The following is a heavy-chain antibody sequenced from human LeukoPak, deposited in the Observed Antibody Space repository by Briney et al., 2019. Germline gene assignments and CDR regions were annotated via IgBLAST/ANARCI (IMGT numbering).Heavy chain of an antibody. D-gene: IGHD1-26*01. CDR3: AKEVSGSYYVYYYYYYGMDV. Sequence: GGSLRLSCAASGFTFSSYGMHWIRQAPGKGLEWVAVISYDGSNKYYADSVKGRFTISRDNSKNTLYLQMNSLRAEDTAVYYCAKEVSGSYYVYYYYYYGMDVWGQGTTVTVSS. CDR1: GFTFSSYG. V-gene: IGHV3-30*18. CDR2: ISYDGSNK. J-gene: IGHJ6*02.